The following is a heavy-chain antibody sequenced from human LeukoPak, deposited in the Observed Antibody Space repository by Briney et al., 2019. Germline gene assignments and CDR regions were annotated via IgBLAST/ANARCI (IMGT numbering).Heavy chain of an antibody. D-gene: IGHD2-2*01. Sequence: SETLSLTCTVSGGSISSGGYYWGWIRQPPGKGLEWIGSIYYSGSTYYNPSLKSRVTISVDTSKNQFSLKLSSVTAADTAVYYCARLHIYCSSASCYPYYFDYWGQGTLVTVSS. V-gene: IGHV4-39*01. CDR3: ARLHIYCSSASCYPYYFDY. CDR2: IYYSGST. CDR1: GGSISSGGYY. J-gene: IGHJ4*02.